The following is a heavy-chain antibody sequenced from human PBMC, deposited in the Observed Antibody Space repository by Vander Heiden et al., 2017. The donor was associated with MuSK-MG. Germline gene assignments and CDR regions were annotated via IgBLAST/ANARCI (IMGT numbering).Heavy chain of an antibody. Sequence: QVQLVQSGAEVKKPGASVKVSCKASGYTFTSYYMHWVRQAPGQGLEWMGIINPSGGSTSYAQKFQGRVTMTRDTSTSTVYMELSSLRSEDTAVYYCARDELGSYYNSSPFDPWGQGTLVTVSS. CDR2: INPSGGST. V-gene: IGHV1-46*01. CDR3: ARDELGSYYNSSPFDP. CDR1: GYTFTSYY. J-gene: IGHJ5*02. D-gene: IGHD3-10*01.